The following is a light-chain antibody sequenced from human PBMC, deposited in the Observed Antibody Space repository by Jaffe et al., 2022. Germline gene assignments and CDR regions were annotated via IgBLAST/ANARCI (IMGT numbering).Light chain of an antibody. CDR1: QSISNS. V-gene: IGKV1-5*03. Sequence: DIQMTQSPSTVSASVGDTVTITCRASQSISNSLAWYQQQAGKAPKLLIYRASNLERGVPSTFSGSGSGTEFTLTISSLRPDDFATYYCQQYHHFSTFGAGTKVDLK. CDR3: QQYHHFST. J-gene: IGKJ4*01. CDR2: RAS.